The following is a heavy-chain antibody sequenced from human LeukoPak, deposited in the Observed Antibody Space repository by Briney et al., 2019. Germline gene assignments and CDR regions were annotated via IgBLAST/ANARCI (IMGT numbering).Heavy chain of an antibody. Sequence: HPGGYLRLSGAASGFTFDDYAMLWVRQVQGKGPQWVSFISADGGGTYYADSVKGRFTISRDNSKNPLFLQMNSLRSEDSALYYCAKDMQTVAGLSNYYYYAMAVWGQGTTVTVSS. CDR3: AKDMQTVAGLSNYYYYAMAV. D-gene: IGHD6-13*01. J-gene: IGHJ6*02. CDR1: GFTFDDYA. V-gene: IGHV3-43*02. CDR2: ISADGGGT.